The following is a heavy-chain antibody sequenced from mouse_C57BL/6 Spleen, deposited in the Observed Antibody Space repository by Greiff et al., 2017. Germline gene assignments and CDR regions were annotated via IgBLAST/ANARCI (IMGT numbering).Heavy chain of an antibody. V-gene: IGHV1-52*01. CDR1: GYTFTSYW. CDR2: IDPSDSET. Sequence: QVQLQQPGAELVRPGSSVKLSCKASGYTFTSYWMHWVKQRPIQGLEWIGNIDPSDSETHYNQKFKDKATFTVDKSASTAYMQLSSLTSEDPAVYSCARGDGNYLYAMDYWGQGTSVTVSS. J-gene: IGHJ4*01. D-gene: IGHD2-1*01. CDR3: ARGDGNYLYAMDY.